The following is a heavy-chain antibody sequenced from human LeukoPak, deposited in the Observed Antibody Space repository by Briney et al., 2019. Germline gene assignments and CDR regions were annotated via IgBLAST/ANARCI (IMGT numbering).Heavy chain of an antibody. D-gene: IGHD1-7*01. CDR3: ARSWNSACDY. CDR2: ISGYNGAT. V-gene: IGHV1-18*01. J-gene: IGHJ4*02. Sequence: ASVKVSCKASGYTFTNYGIMWVRQAPGQGLEWMGWISGYNGATDYAQKFQGRVTMTTDTSTSTAYMEMRSPRSDDTAVYFCARSWNSACDYWGQGTLVTVSS. CDR1: GYTFTNYG.